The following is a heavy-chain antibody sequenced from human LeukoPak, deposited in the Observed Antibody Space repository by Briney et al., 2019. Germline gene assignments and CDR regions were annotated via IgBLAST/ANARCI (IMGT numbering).Heavy chain of an antibody. V-gene: IGHV1-8*01. CDR3: ARGSVPPEAAAGTEFDY. D-gene: IGHD6-13*01. CDR1: GYTFTSYD. J-gene: IGHJ4*02. Sequence: ASVKVSCKDSGYTFTSYDINWVRQATGQGLEWMGWMNPNSGNTGYAQKFQGRVTMTRNTSISTAYMELSSLRSEDTAVYYCARGSVPPEAAAGTEFDYWGQGTLVTVSS. CDR2: MNPNSGNT.